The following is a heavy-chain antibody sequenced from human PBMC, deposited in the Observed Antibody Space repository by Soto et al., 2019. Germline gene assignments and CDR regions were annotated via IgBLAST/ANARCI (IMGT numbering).Heavy chain of an antibody. CDR2: INPMGGST. J-gene: IGHJ4*02. Sequence: GASVKVSCKASGCTFTTYAMNWVRQAPGQGLEWMAIINPMGGSTNYAQEFQGRVTLTSDKSKNQFSLKLSSVTAADTAVYYCARYYGDYGLDYWGQGTLVTVSS. CDR3: ARYYGDYGLDY. CDR1: GCTFTTYA. V-gene: IGHV1-46*01. D-gene: IGHD4-17*01.